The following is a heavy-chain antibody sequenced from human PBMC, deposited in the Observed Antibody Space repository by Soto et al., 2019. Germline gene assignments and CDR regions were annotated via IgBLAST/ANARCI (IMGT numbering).Heavy chain of an antibody. D-gene: IGHD3-22*01. CDR3: ARVMSYYDSSGYYLQGYFDY. V-gene: IGHV1-18*01. Sequence: GASVKVSCMASGYTFTRSGISWVRQAPGQGLKRMGWISAYNGNTNYAQKLQGRVTMTTDTSTSTAYMELRSLRSDDTAVYYCARVMSYYDSSGYYLQGYFDYWGQGTLVTVSS. J-gene: IGHJ4*02. CDR2: ISAYNGNT. CDR1: GYTFTRSG.